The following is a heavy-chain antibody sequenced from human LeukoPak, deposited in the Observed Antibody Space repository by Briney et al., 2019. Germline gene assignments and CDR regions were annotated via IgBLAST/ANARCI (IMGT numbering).Heavy chain of an antibody. CDR1: GYTFTGYY. D-gene: IGHD3-3*01. CDR2: INPNSGGT. V-gene: IGHV1-2*02. J-gene: IGHJ4*02. CDR3: ARGPYYDFWSGYFEDY. Sequence: ASVKVSRKASGYTFTGYYMHWVRQAPGQGLEWMGWINPNSGGTNYAQKFQGRVTMTRDTSISTAYMELSRLRSDDTAVYYCARGPYYDFWSGYFEDYWGQGTLVTVSS.